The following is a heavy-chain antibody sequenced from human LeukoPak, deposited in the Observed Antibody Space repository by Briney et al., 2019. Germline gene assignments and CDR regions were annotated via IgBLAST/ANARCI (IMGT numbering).Heavy chain of an antibody. V-gene: IGHV3-21*01. CDR1: GFTFSSYS. D-gene: IGHD5-18*01. J-gene: IGHJ4*02. Sequence: PGGSLRLSCAASGFTFSSYSMSWVRQAPGKGLEWVSFISSTGSYIYYADSLKGRFTVFRDNANNSLYLQMSSLRAEDTAVYYCARYTYGFTYYFDYWGQGTLVTVSS. CDR3: ARYTYGFTYYFDY. CDR2: ISSTGSYI.